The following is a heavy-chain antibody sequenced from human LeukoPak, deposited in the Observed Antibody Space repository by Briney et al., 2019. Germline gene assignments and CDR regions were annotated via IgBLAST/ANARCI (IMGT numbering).Heavy chain of an antibody. D-gene: IGHD3-10*01. J-gene: IGHJ4*02. V-gene: IGHV3-30*18. Sequence: PGGSLRLSCAASGFTFSSYGMHWVRQAPGKGLEWVAVISYDGSTKYYADSVKGRFTISRDNSKNTLYLQMNSLRAEDTAVYYCAKDVMVRGANHYFDYWGQGTLVTVSS. CDR1: GFTFSSYG. CDR3: AKDVMVRGANHYFDY. CDR2: ISYDGSTK.